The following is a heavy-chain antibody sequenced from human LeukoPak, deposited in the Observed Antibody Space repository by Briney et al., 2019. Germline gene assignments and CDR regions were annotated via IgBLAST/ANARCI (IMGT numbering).Heavy chain of an antibody. CDR2: ISYGGSNK. D-gene: IGHD3-10*01. V-gene: IGHV3-30-3*01. CDR3: AKAYSYGSGSYCFDY. Sequence: GGSLILSCAASGFTFSSYAMHWVRQAPGKGLEWVAVISYGGSNKYYADSVKGRFTISRDNSKNTLYLQMNSLRAEDTAVYYCAKAYSYGSGSYCFDYWGQGTLVTVSS. J-gene: IGHJ4*02. CDR1: GFTFSSYA.